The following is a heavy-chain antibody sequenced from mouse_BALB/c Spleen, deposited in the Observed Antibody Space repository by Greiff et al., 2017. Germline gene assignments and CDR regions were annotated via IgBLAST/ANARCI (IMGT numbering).Heavy chain of an antibody. Sequence: EVQLQESGGGLVKPGGSLKLSCAASGFTFSSYAMSWVRQSPEKRLEWVAEISSGGSYTYYPDTVTGRFTISRDNAKNTLYLEMSSLRSEDTAMYYSARENHYYDYDGFAYWGQGTLVTVSA. D-gene: IGHD2-4*01. CDR1: GFTFSSYA. CDR2: ISSGGSYT. V-gene: IGHV5-9-4*01. J-gene: IGHJ3*01. CDR3: ARENHYYDYDGFAY.